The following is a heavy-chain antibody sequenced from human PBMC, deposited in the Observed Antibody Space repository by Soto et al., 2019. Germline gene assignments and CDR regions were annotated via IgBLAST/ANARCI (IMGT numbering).Heavy chain of an antibody. D-gene: IGHD3-16*01. V-gene: IGHV1-2*02. CDR1: GYTFTGYF. J-gene: IGHJ4*02. CDR2: INANSGGT. CDR3: ARGPDYYDSSVYYRGIDH. Sequence: ASVKVSCKASGYTFTGYFIHWVRQAPGQGLEWMGWINANSGGTDYGQKFQGRVMMTRDTSISTAYMELSRLTSDDTALYFCARGPDYYDSSVYYRGIDHWGQGTLVTVSS.